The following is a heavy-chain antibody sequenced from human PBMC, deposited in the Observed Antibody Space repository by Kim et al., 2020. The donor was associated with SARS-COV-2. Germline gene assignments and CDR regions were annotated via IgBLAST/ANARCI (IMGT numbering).Heavy chain of an antibody. V-gene: IGHV3-74*01. Sequence: ADHVKGRFTISRDSAKNTLDLQMNSLRAEDTAVYYCVRGGGYSYGYLDYWGQGTLVTVSS. CDR3: VRGGGYSYGYLDY. D-gene: IGHD5-18*01. J-gene: IGHJ4*02.